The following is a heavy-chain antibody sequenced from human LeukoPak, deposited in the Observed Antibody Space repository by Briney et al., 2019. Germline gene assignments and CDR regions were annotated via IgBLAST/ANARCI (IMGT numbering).Heavy chain of an antibody. V-gene: IGHV1-2*02. Sequence: ASVKVSCKASGYTFTGYYMHWVRQAPGQGLEWMGWINPNSGGTNYAQKFQGRVTMTRDTSISTAYMELSRLRSDDTAVYYCARDFGAGYSYGYGPAYYFDYWGQGTLVTVSS. CDR2: INPNSGGT. CDR1: GYTFTGYY. J-gene: IGHJ4*02. CDR3: ARDFGAGYSYGYGPAYYFDY. D-gene: IGHD5-18*01.